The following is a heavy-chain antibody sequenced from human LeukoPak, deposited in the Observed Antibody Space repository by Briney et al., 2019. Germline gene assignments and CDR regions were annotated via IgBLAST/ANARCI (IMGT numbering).Heavy chain of an antibody. Sequence: GGSLRLSCAASGFTFSTFAMTWVRQPPGKGLEWVSSIFPSGGEIHYADSVRGRFTISRDNSKSTLSVQMNSLRAEDTAIYYCATYRQVLLPFESWGQGTLVTVSS. CDR1: GFTFSTFA. CDR3: ATYRQVLLPFES. CDR2: IFPSGGEI. J-gene: IGHJ4*02. D-gene: IGHD2-8*02. V-gene: IGHV3-23*01.